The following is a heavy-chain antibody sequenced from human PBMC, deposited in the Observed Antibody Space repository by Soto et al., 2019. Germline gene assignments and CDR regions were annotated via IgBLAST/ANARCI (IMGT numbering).Heavy chain of an antibody. V-gene: IGHV3-30*18. Sequence: QVQLVESGGGVVQPGRSLRLSCAASGFTFSSYGMHWVRQAPGKGLEWVAVISYDGSNKYYADSVKGRFTISRDNSKNTLYLQMNSLRAEDTAVYYCAKDLNGEGLERAPYGYYWGQGTLVTVSS. CDR2: ISYDGSNK. D-gene: IGHD4-17*01. CDR3: AKDLNGEGLERAPYGYY. CDR1: GFTFSSYG. J-gene: IGHJ4*02.